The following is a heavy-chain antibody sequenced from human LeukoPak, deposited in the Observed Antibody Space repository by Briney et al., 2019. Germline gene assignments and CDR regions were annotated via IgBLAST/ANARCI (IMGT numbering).Heavy chain of an antibody. Sequence: PGGSLRLSCAASGFTFSNAWVSWVRQAPGKGLEWVGRIKSKTDGGTTDYAAPVKGRFTISRDDSKNTLYLQMNSLKTEDTAVYYCTTEESSSWYDRRAYFDYWGQGTLVTVSS. V-gene: IGHV3-15*01. J-gene: IGHJ4*02. CDR3: TTEESSSWYDRRAYFDY. CDR1: GFTFSNAW. D-gene: IGHD6-13*01. CDR2: IKSKTDGGTT.